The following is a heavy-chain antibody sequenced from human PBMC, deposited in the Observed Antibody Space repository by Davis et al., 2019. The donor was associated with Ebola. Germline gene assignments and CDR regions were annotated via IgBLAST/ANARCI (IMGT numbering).Heavy chain of an antibody. J-gene: IGHJ6*02. V-gene: IGHV3-23*01. Sequence: GGSLRLSCAASGFTFSSYAMSWVRQAPGKGLEWVSAISGSGGSTYYADSVKGRFTISRDNSKNTLCLQMNSLRAEDTAVYYCAKVYSGYDLLHIDYYYYGMDVWGQGTTVTVSS. D-gene: IGHD5-12*01. CDR2: ISGSGGST. CDR3: AKVYSGYDLLHIDYYYYGMDV. CDR1: GFTFSSYA.